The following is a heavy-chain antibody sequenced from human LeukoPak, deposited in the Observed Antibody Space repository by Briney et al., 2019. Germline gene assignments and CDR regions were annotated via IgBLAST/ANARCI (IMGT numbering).Heavy chain of an antibody. J-gene: IGHJ4*02. CDR2: IRRDGSHK. CDR1: GFAFNDFA. Sequence: LSGRSLTLFCAASGFAFNDFAMYWVRQAPGKGLDWVALIRRDGSHKYYAHSIKGRFTISRDNSKNTLYLQMSSLRAEDTAVYYCAKSSIMFAAGRLGSIDFWGQGTLVTVSS. V-gene: IGHV3-33*06. D-gene: IGHD6-25*01. CDR3: AKSSIMFAAGRLGSIDF.